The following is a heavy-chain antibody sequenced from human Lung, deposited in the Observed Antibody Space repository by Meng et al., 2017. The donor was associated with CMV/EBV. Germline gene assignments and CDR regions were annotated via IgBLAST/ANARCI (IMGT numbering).Heavy chain of an antibody. CDR3: ARNRGVYYEFWSGYPDYFDY. CDR1: GYSFTSYW. D-gene: IGHD3-3*01. V-gene: IGHV5-51*01. Sequence: GEXXKISCKGSGYSFTSYWIGWVRQMPGKGLEWMGIIYPGDSDTRYSPSFQGQVTISADKSISTAYLQWSSLKASDTTMYYCARNRGVYYEFWSGYPDYFDYWXQG. J-gene: IGHJ4*02. CDR2: IYPGDSDT.